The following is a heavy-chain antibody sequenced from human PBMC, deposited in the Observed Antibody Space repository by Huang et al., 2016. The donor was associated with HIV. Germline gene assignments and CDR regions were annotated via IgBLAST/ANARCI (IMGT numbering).Heavy chain of an antibody. D-gene: IGHD3-9*01. CDR1: EYTLTELS. CDR3: ATGFDVFFDF. Sequence: QVQLVQSRAEVKKPGASVKVSCKVSEYTLTELSIHWVRQPPGKGLEWMGGFDPEIGETSYAQKFQGRVTMTEDTSTETGFMELSGLRPEDTAVYYCATGFDVFFDFWGQGTLVTVSS. V-gene: IGHV1-24*01. J-gene: IGHJ4*02. CDR2: FDPEIGET.